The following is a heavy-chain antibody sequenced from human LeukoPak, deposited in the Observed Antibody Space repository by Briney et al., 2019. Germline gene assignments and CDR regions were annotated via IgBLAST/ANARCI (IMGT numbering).Heavy chain of an antibody. Sequence: ASVKVSCKASGYTFISHYMHWVRQAPGQGLEWMGIINPSGGSTSYAQKFQGRVTVTRDTSTSTVYMELSSLRSEDTAVYYCARDPGYCSGGSCYSAGYMDVWGKGTTVTISS. CDR2: INPSGGST. CDR1: GYTFISHY. V-gene: IGHV1-46*01. CDR3: ARDPGYCSGGSCYSAGYMDV. D-gene: IGHD2-15*01. J-gene: IGHJ6*03.